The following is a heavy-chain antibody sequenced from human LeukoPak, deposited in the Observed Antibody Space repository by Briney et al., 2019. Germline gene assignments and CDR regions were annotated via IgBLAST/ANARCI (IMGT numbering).Heavy chain of an antibody. CDR1: GFTFTTYW. CDR3: ARVLWEPQRLGAFDI. J-gene: IGHJ3*02. V-gene: IGHV3-7*01. CDR2: IKQDGSEK. D-gene: IGHD1-26*01. Sequence: GESLRLSCAASGFTFTTYWMSWVRQAPGKGLEWVANIKQDGSEKYYVDSVKGRFTISRDNAKNSLYLQMNSLRAEDTAVYYCARVLWEPQRLGAFDIWGQGTMVTVSS.